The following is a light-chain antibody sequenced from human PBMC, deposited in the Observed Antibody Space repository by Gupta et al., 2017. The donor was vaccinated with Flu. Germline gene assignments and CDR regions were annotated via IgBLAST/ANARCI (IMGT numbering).Light chain of an antibody. Sequence: PGEQASISCRSSQSRRHSNGYQYLDRYLKKSGLAPLLLIYLGSNRAAGLHHMCSGSAEATVFPLRIRRGDAKDIGIYYSRKVLQYPPWYTFGQGTRLEMK. CDR1: QSRRHSNGYQY. CDR3: RKVLQYPPWYT. CDR2: LGS. V-gene: IGKV2-28*01. J-gene: IGKJ2*01.